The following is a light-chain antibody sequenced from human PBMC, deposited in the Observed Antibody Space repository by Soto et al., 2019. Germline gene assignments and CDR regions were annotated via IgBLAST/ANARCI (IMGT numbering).Light chain of an antibody. J-gene: IGKJ1*01. CDR2: AAS. CDR3: LQDYNYPWT. CDR1: QGIRND. V-gene: IGKV1-6*01. Sequence: AIQMTRSPSSLSASVGDRVTITCRASQGIRNDLGWYQQKPGKAPKLLIYAASSLQSGVPSRFGGSGSGTDFTLTISSLQPEDFATYYCLQDYNYPWTFGQGTKVDIK.